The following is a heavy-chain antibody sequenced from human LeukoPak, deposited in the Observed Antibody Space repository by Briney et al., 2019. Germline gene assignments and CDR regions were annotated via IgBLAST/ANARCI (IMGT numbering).Heavy chain of an antibody. Sequence: ASVKVSCKASGYTFTGYYIHWVRQAPGQGLEWMGRIDPDRGVTNSAQKFQARVTMHSDTSITTAYMELSGLRSDDTAVYYCARDQARTTTWYLYMNFWGQGTLVTVSS. J-gene: IGHJ4*02. CDR3: ARDQARTTTWYLYMNF. CDR2: IDPDRGVT. V-gene: IGHV1-2*06. D-gene: IGHD3/OR15-3a*01. CDR1: GYTFTGYY.